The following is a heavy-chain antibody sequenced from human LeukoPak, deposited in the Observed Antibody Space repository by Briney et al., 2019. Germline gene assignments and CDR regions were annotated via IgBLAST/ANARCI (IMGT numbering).Heavy chain of an antibody. Sequence: SETLSLTCTVSGGSISSYYWSRIRQPPGKGLEWIGYIYYSGSTNYNPSLKSRVTISVDTSKNQFSLKLSSVTAADTAVYYCARGDAGPWGQGTLVTVSS. CDR2: IYYSGST. CDR3: ARGDAGP. J-gene: IGHJ5*02. D-gene: IGHD2-2*01. CDR1: GGSISSYY. V-gene: IGHV4-59*01.